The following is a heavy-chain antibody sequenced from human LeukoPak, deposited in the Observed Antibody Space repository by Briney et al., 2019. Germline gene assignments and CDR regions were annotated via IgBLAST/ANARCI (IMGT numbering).Heavy chain of an antibody. CDR1: GFTFSSYA. Sequence: QSGGSLRLSCAASGFTFSSYAMTWVRQAPGEGLQWVSDISGSGSSAYYADSVRGRFTISRDNSKNTLYLQMNSLKTEDTAVYYCAQSGSYAAFDYWGQGTLVTVSS. D-gene: IGHD3-16*01. J-gene: IGHJ4*02. CDR3: AQSGSYAAFDY. V-gene: IGHV3-23*01. CDR2: ISGSGSSA.